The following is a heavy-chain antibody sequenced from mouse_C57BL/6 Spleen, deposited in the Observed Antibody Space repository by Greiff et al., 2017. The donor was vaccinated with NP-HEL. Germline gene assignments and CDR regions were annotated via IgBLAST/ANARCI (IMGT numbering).Heavy chain of an antibody. V-gene: IGHV1-80*01. CDR3: ARDYGSSYGGFWYFDV. D-gene: IGHD1-1*01. CDR1: GYAFSSYW. J-gene: IGHJ1*03. Sequence: VKLQESGAELVKPGASVKISCKASGYAFSSYWMNWVKQRPGKGLEWIGQIYPGDGDTNYNGKFKGKATLTVDKSSRTAYMQLRSLTSEDSAVYFGARDYGSSYGGFWYFDVWGTGTTVTVSS. CDR2: IYPGDGDT.